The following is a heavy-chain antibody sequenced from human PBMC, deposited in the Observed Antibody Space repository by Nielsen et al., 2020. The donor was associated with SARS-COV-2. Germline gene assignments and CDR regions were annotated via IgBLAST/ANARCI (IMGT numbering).Heavy chain of an antibody. V-gene: IGHV1-69*13. D-gene: IGHD1-7*01. Sequence: SVKVSCKASGGTFSSYAISWVRQAPGQGLEWMGGIIPIFGTANYAQKFQGRVTITADESTSTAYMELSSLRSDDTAVYYCARAFYNWNYDWFDPWGQGTLVTVSS. CDR3: ARAFYNWNYDWFDP. CDR2: IIPIFGTA. CDR1: GGTFSSYA. J-gene: IGHJ5*02.